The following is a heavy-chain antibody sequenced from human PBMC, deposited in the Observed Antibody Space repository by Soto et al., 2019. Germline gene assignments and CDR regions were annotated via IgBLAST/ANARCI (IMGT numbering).Heavy chain of an antibody. CDR2: IIPIFGTA. V-gene: IGHV1-69*01. J-gene: IGHJ6*02. CDR1: GGTFSSYA. CDR3: ASVDTAMAPHYYYYGMDV. D-gene: IGHD5-18*01. Sequence: QVQLVQSGAEVKKPGSSVKVSCKASGGTFSSYAISWVRQAPGQGLEWMGGIIPIFGTANYAQKFQGRVTITADEATSTAYMELSSLRSEDTAVYDCASVDTAMAPHYYYYGMDVWGQGTTVTVSS.